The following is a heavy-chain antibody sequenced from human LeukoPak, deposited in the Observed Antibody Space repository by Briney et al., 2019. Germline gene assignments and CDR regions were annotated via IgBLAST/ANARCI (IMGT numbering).Heavy chain of an antibody. V-gene: IGHV3-21*01. D-gene: IGHD6-6*01. CDR3: ARGSEGSSLNWFDP. CDR1: GFTFSDYS. CDR2: ISSSSKYI. J-gene: IGHJ5*02. Sequence: GGSLRLSCAASGFTFSDYSMNWVRQAPGKGLEWVSCISSSSKYIYYADSVKGRFTISRDNAKKSLYPQMNSLRAEDTALYYCARGSEGSSLNWFDPWGQGTLVTVSS.